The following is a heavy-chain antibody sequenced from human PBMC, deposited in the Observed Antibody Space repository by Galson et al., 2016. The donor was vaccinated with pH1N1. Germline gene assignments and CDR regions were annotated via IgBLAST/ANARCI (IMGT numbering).Heavy chain of an antibody. Sequence: SLRLSCAASGFTFDDYAMNWVRQAPGKGLEWVSGISWNSGIIGYADSVKGRFTISRDNSKNTLFLQMSSLRAEDTAIYYCSKHDGSGYYYSRRLSWGQGTLVTVSS. J-gene: IGHJ5*02. CDR3: SKHDGSGYYYSRRLS. D-gene: IGHD3-22*01. V-gene: IGHV3-9*01. CDR2: ISWNSGII. CDR1: GFTFDDYA.